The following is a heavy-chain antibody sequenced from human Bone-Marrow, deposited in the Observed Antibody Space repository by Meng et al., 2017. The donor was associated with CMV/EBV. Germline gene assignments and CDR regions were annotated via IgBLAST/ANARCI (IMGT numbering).Heavy chain of an antibody. CDR1: GGSISSSSYY. Sequence: SETLSLTCTVSGGSISSSSYYWGWIRQPPGKGLEWIGRIYYSGRTYYNPSRKSRVTISVDTSKNQFSLKLSSVTAADTAVYYCAKSTYCGGDCSYYYYYGMDVWGQGTTVTVSS. D-gene: IGHD2-21*01. J-gene: IGHJ6*02. CDR2: IYYSGRT. CDR3: AKSTYCGGDCSYYYYYGMDV. V-gene: IGHV4-39*01.